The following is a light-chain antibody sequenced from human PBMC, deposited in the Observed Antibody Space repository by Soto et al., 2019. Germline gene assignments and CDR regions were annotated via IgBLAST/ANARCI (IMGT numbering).Light chain of an antibody. J-gene: IGKJ3*01. CDR3: QQYHKWPPIT. CDR2: DAS. Sequence: EIVMMQSPATLSVSPGERATLSCRASENISSNLTWYQQKPGQAPRLLIYDASTRATGIPARFSGSGSGTEFTLTISSLQSEDFAVYYCQQYHKWPPITFGPGTKVDIK. V-gene: IGKV3-15*01. CDR1: ENISSN.